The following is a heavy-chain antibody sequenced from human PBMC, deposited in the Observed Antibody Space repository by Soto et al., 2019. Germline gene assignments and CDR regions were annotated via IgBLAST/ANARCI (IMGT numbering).Heavy chain of an antibody. Sequence: SETLSLTCAVSGASVSSTYWWSWVRQPPGKGPEWIGYIHDSGSTKYSPSLKSRVTISLDTSKNHFSLNLTSVTAADTAVYFCARGSRSGYYAYWGQG. V-gene: IGHV4-4*02. D-gene: IGHD3-3*01. CDR3: ARGSRSGYYAY. CDR1: GASVSSTYW. J-gene: IGHJ4*02. CDR2: IHDSGST.